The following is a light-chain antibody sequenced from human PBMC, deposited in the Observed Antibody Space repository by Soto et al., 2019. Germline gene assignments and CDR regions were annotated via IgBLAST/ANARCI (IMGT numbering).Light chain of an antibody. CDR1: QGISSY. J-gene: IGKJ1*01. V-gene: IGKV1-8*01. CDR2: AAS. Sequence: AFRMTQSPSSFSASTGDRVTITCRASQGISSYLAWYQQKPGKAPKLLIYAASTLQSGVPSRFSGSGSGTDFTLTISCLQSEDFATYYCQQYYSYPWTFGQGTKVDI. CDR3: QQYYSYPWT.